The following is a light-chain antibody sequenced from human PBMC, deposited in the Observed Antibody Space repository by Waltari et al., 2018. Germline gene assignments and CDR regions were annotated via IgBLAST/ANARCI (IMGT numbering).Light chain of an antibody. V-gene: IGKV1D-13*01. CDR2: KAS. CDR3: QQCNNTPNS. CDR1: QGISSC. J-gene: IGKJ2*03. Sequence: IQMTQSPSSLSASVGDRVTITCRASQGISSCLAWYKQKPGKAPKLLIYKASNLQSGVPTRFSGSGSGTDFTLTISSLQPEDFATYYYQQCNNTPNSFGQRTKVESK.